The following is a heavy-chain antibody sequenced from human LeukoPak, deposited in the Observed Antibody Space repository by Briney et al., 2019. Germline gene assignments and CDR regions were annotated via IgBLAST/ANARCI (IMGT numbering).Heavy chain of an antibody. D-gene: IGHD2-8*01. V-gene: IGHV3-74*01. J-gene: IGHJ3*02. CDR1: GFTFSSYW. CDR3: ARVQGHPPNGLDI. Sequence: GGSLRLSCAASGFTFSSYWMHWVRQAPGKGLVWVSRINSDGSSTSYADSVKGRFTICRDNAKNTLYLQMNSLRADDTAVYYCARVQGHPPNGLDIWGQGTMVTVSS. CDR2: INSDGSST.